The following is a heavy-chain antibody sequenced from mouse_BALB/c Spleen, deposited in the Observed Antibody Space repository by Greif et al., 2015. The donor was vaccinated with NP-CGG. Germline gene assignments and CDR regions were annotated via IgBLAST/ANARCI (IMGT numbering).Heavy chain of an antibody. J-gene: IGHJ4*01. D-gene: IGHD1-1*01. CDR1: GFTFSSYT. V-gene: IGHV5-6-4*01. CDR2: ISSGGSYT. CDR3: TRDYYYGSSYGAMDY. Sequence: EVKLVESGGGLVKPGGSLKLSCAASGFTFSSYTMSWVRQTPEKRLEWVATISSGGSYTYYPDSVKGRFTISRDNAKNTLYLQMSSLKSEDTAMYYCTRDYYYGSSYGAMDYWGQGTSVTVSS.